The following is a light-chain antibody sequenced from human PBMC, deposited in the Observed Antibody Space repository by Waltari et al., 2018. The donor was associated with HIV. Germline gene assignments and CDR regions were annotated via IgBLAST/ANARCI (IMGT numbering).Light chain of an antibody. CDR2: QAS. J-gene: IGLJ2*01. V-gene: IGLV3-1*01. CDR3: QAWDSSTVV. Sequence: SYELTQPPSVSVSPGQPASITCSGDKLGDKYACWYQQKPGQSPVLVLYQASKRPSGIPERFSGANSGNTATLTISGTQAMDEADYYCQAWDSSTVVFGGGTKLTVL. CDR1: KLGDKY.